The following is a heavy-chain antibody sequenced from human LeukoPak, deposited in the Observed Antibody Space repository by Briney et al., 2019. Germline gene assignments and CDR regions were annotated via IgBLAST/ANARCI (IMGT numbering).Heavy chain of an antibody. CDR1: GGTFSSYA. Sequence: SVKVSCTASGGTFSSYAISWVRRAPGQGLEWMGGIIPIFGTANYAQKFQGRVTITADESTSTAYMELSSLRSEDTAVYYCARCYDSSGYYHLYYFDYWGQGTLVTVSS. D-gene: IGHD3-22*01. J-gene: IGHJ4*02. V-gene: IGHV1-69*13. CDR2: IIPIFGTA. CDR3: ARCYDSSGYYHLYYFDY.